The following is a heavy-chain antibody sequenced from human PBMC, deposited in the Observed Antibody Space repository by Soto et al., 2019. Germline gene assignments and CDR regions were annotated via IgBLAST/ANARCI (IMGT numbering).Heavy chain of an antibody. D-gene: IGHD3-3*01. CDR2: INHSGST. J-gene: IGHJ6*02. V-gene: IGHV4-34*01. CDR1: GGSFSGYY. CDR3: ARGITPDITIFGVVIVPYYYYYGMDV. Sequence: PSETLSLTCAVYGGSFSGYYWSWIRQPPGKGLEWIGEINHSGSTNYNPSLKSRVTISVDTSKNQFSLKLSSVTAADTAVYYCARGITPDITIFGVVIVPYYYYYGMDVWGQGTTVTVSS.